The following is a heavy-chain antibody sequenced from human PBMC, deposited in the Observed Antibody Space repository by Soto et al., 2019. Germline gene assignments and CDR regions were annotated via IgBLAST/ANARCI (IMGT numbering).Heavy chain of an antibody. D-gene: IGHD2-2*01. CDR3: ARDGGEVIPAAIGGGYGMDV. CDR2: MSWNSGTI. Sequence: EVQLEESGGDLVLPGRSLRLSCVASGFTFEDYALHWVRQVPGKGLDWVAGMSWNSGTIGYADSVKGRFTISRDNANNSLYLQMDSLRVEDTAVYYCARDGGEVIPAAIGGGYGMDVWGQGTTVTVSS. V-gene: IGHV3-9*01. J-gene: IGHJ6*02. CDR1: GFTFEDYA.